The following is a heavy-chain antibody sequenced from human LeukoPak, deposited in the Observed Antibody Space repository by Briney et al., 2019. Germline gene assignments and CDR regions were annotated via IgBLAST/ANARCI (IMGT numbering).Heavy chain of an antibody. D-gene: IGHD6-13*01. CDR3: SRNSSSWYRESVQH. V-gene: IGHV1-69*06. J-gene: IGHJ1*01. CDR2: IIPIFGTA. Sequence: SVKVSRKASGGTFTSYTISWVRQGPGQGLEWVWGIIPIFGTANYPHKFYGRGTITADRSTTTDNMELSSLRSKATRVYFCSRNSSSWYRESVQHWGQGTLVTVSS. CDR1: GGTFTSYT.